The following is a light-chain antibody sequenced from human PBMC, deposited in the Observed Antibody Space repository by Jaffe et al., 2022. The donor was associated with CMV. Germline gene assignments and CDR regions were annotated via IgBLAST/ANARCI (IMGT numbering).Light chain of an antibody. CDR1: QDIYNS. V-gene: IGKV1-NL1*01. CDR2: AAS. J-gene: IGKJ2*01. Sequence: DTQMTQSPSSLSASVGDRVSITCRASQDIYNSLAWYQQKPGKAPKLLLYAASRLQSGVPSRFSGSGSGTDYTLTISSLQPEDFATYYCQQYYTTLYTFGQGTKLEIK. CDR3: QQYYTTLYT.